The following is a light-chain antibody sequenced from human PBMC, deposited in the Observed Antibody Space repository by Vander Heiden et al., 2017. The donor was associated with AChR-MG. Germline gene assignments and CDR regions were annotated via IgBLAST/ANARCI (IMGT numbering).Light chain of an antibody. CDR2: AAS. V-gene: IGKV1-8*01. CDR1: QGISSY. CDR3: QQDYSYPWT. Sequence: AIRLTQSPSSLPASTGDRVTITCRASQGISSYLAWYQQKPGKAPKLLIYAASTLQSGVPSRFSGSGSGTDFTLTISCLQSEDFATYYCQQDYSYPWTFGQGTKVEIK. J-gene: IGKJ1*01.